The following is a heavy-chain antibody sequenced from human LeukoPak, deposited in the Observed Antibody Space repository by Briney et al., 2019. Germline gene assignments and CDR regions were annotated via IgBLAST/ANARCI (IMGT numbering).Heavy chain of an antibody. CDR1: GASISDSDFF. Sequence: SETLSLTCTVSGASISDSDFFWAWVRQPPGKGLEWIGNIYYSGSTYYNPSLKSRVTISVDTSKNQFSLKLSSVTAADTAVYYWARDGGPGGGGFDYWGQGTLVTVSS. V-gene: IGHV4-39*07. CDR3: ARDGGPGGGGFDY. J-gene: IGHJ4*02. CDR2: IYYSGST. D-gene: IGHD3-16*01.